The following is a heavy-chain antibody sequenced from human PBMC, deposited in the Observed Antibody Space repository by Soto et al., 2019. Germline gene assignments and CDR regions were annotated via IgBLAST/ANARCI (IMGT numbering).Heavy chain of an antibody. Sequence: GGSLRLSCAASGFTFSSYAMSWVRQAPGKGLEWVSAISGSGGSTYYADSVKGRFTISRDNSKNTLYLQMNSLRAEDTAVYYCAKDRLLGYCSGGSCRDYWGQGTLVTVSS. CDR1: GFTFSSYA. D-gene: IGHD2-15*01. V-gene: IGHV3-23*01. CDR2: ISGSGGST. J-gene: IGHJ4*02. CDR3: AKDRLLGYCSGGSCRDY.